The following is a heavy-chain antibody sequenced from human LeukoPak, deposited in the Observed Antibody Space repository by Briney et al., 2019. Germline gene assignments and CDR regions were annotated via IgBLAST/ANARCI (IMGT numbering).Heavy chain of an antibody. CDR1: GFTVSTNY. CDR3: ARLYDSSGYGLIDY. D-gene: IGHD3-22*01. J-gene: IGHJ4*02. Sequence: GGSLRLSCAASGFTVSTNYMSWVRQASGKKLEWVSDIYSDGSTFYADSVKGRFTISRDNSKNTLYLQMNSLRAEDTAVYYCARLYDSSGYGLIDYWGQGTLVTVSS. CDR2: IYSDGST. V-gene: IGHV3-53*01.